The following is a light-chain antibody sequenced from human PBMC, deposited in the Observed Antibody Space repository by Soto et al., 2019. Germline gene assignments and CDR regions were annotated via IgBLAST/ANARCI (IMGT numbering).Light chain of an antibody. CDR1: QSISSW. J-gene: IGKJ4*01. Sequence: DIQMTQSPSTLSASVGDRVTITCRASQSISSWLAWYQQKPGKAPNLLIYKASNLKSGVPSRFSGSGSGTEFTLIISSLQPDDFATYYCEQYAAYPLTFGGGTKGDIK. V-gene: IGKV1-5*03. CDR2: KAS. CDR3: EQYAAYPLT.